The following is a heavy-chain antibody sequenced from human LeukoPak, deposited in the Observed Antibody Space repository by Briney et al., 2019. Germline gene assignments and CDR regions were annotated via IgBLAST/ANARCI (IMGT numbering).Heavy chain of an antibody. CDR2: ISGRRGGT. D-gene: IGHD5-12*01. CDR1: GFSFSNYA. Sequence: GGSLRLSRAASGFSFSNYAMSWVRQAPGKGLEWLSSISGRRGGTNHADSVKGRFTISRDNSRNTLYLQMNSLRAEDTAIYYCAKDLEFSGYDALDIWGQGTMVTVSS. CDR3: AKDLEFSGYDALDI. J-gene: IGHJ3*02. V-gene: IGHV3-23*01.